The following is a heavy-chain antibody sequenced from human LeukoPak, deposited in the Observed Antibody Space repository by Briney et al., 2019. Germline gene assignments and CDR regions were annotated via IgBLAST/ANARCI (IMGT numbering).Heavy chain of an antibody. J-gene: IGHJ4*02. Sequence: ASVKVSCKASGYTFTSYGISWVRQAPGQGLEWMGWISAYNGNTNYAQKLQGRVTMTTDTSTSTAYMELRSLRSDDTAVYYCARGLIWAVAGTGVGYWGQGTLVTVSS. V-gene: IGHV1-18*01. CDR1: GYTFTSYG. CDR3: ARGLIWAVAGTGVGY. CDR2: ISAYNGNT. D-gene: IGHD6-19*01.